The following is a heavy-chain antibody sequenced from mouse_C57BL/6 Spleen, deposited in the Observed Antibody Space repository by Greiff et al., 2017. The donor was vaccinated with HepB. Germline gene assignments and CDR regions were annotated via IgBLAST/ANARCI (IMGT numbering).Heavy chain of an antibody. CDR1: GFTFSDYG. CDR3: ARSFYYGSSYYAMDY. Sequence: EVKLVESGGGLVKPGGSLKLSCAASGFTFSDYGMHWVRQAPEKGLEWVAYISSGSSTIYYADTVKGRFTISRDNAKNTLFLQMTSLRSEDTDMYYCARSFYYGSSYYAMDYWGQGTSVTVSS. J-gene: IGHJ4*01. D-gene: IGHD1-1*01. V-gene: IGHV5-17*01. CDR2: ISSGSSTI.